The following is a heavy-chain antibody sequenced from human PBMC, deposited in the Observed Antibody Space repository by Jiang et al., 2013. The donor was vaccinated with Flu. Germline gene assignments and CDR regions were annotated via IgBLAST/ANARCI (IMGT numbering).Heavy chain of an antibody. V-gene: IGHV4-31*02. CDR1: SISSXGFY. D-gene: IGHD3-22*01. CDR2: SITVGAS. Sequence: SISSXGFYWNWVRQXPGRAWSGLGTSITVGASTTTVPPTNRLTISMDTSKNQFSLRLTSVTAADTAMYYCAADHFDSNGSYYDSWGQGTLVTVSS. CDR3: AADHFDSNGSYYDS. J-gene: IGHJ1*01.